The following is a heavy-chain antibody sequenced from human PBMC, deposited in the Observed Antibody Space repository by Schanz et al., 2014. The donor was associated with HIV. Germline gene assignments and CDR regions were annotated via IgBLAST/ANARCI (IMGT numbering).Heavy chain of an antibody. CDR1: GFNVSNNY. J-gene: IGHJ6*02. CDR2: IWYDGTNK. CDR3: ARGSDIVATSKYYYGMDV. Sequence: VQLVESGGGLMQPGGSLRLSCAASGFNVSNNYVSWVRQAPGKGLEWVAVIWYDGTNKYYADSVKGRFTISRDNSKNTLYLQMKSLRAEDTAVYYCARGSDIVATSKYYYGMDVWGQGTTVTVSS. V-gene: IGHV3-33*08. D-gene: IGHD5-12*01.